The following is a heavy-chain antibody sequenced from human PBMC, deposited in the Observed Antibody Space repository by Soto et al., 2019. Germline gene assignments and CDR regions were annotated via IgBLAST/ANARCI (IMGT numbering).Heavy chain of an antibody. CDR2: ISYDGSNK. D-gene: IGHD5-12*01. CDR1: GFTFSSYA. Sequence: QVQLVESGGGVVQPGRSLRLSCAASGFTFSSYAMHWVRQAPGKGLEWVAVISYDGSNKYYADSVKGRFTISRDNSKNALYLQMNSLSAEDTAVYYCARDLGYSGYDPAVPYYYYYGMDVWGQGTTVTVSS. CDR3: ARDLGYSGYDPAVPYYYYYGMDV. V-gene: IGHV3-30-3*01. J-gene: IGHJ6*02.